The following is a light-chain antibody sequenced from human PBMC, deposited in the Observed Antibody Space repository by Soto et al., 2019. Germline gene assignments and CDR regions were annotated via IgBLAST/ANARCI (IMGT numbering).Light chain of an antibody. CDR3: QQYNSYPWT. V-gene: IGKV1-5*03. J-gene: IGKJ1*01. Sequence: DSKMTQSPATLSASVGDRVTITCRASQSISSWLAWYQQKPGKAPKLLIYKASSLQSGVPSRFSGSGSGTEFTLTISSLQPDDFATYYCQQYNSYPWTFGQGTKVDI. CDR1: QSISSW. CDR2: KAS.